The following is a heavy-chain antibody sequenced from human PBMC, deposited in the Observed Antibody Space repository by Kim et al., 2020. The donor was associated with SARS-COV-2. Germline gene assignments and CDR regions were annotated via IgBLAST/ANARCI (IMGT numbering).Heavy chain of an antibody. D-gene: IGHD7-27*01. CDR1: GGSISSYY. CDR2: IYYSGST. V-gene: IGHV4-59*13. J-gene: IGHJ6*02. CDR3: AGAGESGGFRVISGMEV. Sequence: SETLSLTCTVSGGSISSYYWSWIRQPPGKGLEWIGYIYYSGSTNYNPSLKSRVTISVDTSKNQFSLKLSSVTAADTAVYYCAGAGESGGFRVISGMEVWGQGTTVTVSS.